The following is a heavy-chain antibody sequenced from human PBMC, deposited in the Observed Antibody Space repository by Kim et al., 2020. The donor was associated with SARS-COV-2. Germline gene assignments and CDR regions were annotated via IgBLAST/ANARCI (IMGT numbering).Heavy chain of an antibody. D-gene: IGHD2-8*01. Sequence: GGSLRLSCEASGFTFSSYAMSWVRRAPGKGLEWISLIYSDGSSSYYADSVKGRFTISRENSKNTLYLHINSLRAEDTALYYCAKPGMGNTNGYFDHWGQGTLVTVSS. CDR1: GFTFSSYA. V-gene: IGHV3-23*03. CDR3: AKPGMGNTNGYFDH. CDR2: IYSDGSSS. J-gene: IGHJ4*02.